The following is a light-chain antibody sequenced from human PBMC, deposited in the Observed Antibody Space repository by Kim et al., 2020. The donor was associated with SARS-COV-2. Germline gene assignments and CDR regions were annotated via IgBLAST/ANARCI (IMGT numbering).Light chain of an antibody. CDR1: SSDVGGYNY. J-gene: IGLJ1*01. V-gene: IGLV2-14*03. CDR3: SSYTSSNTYV. Sequence: GQSITISCTGTSSDVGGYNYVSWYQQHPAKAPNLMIYDVSKRPSGVSNRFSGSKSGNTASLTISGLQAEDEADYYCSSYTSSNTYVFGTGTKVTVL. CDR2: DVS.